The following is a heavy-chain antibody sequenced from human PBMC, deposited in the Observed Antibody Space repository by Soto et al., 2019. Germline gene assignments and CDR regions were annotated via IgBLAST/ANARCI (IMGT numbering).Heavy chain of an antibody. J-gene: IGHJ3*02. CDR3: ASLYYYDSSGYPPAFDI. CDR2: INPSGGST. V-gene: IGHV1-46*01. D-gene: IGHD3-22*01. Sequence: ASVKVSCKASGYTFTSYYMHWVRQAPGQGLEWMGIINPSGGSTSYAQKFQGRVTMTRDTSTSTVYMELSSLRSEDTAVYYCASLYYYDSSGYPPAFDIWGQGTMVTVSS. CDR1: GYTFTSYY.